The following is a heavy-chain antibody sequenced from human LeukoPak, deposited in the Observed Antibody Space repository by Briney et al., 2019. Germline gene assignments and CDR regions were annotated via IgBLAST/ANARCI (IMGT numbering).Heavy chain of an antibody. J-gene: IGHJ4*02. CDR3: AKPGGGWFFDY. D-gene: IGHD6-19*01. Sequence: PGRSLRLSCAASGFTFSSYGMHWVRQAPGKGLEWVAVISYDGSNKYYADSVKGRFTISRDNSKNTLYLQMNSLRAEDTAVYYCAKPGGGWFFDYWGQGTLVTVSS. V-gene: IGHV3-30*18. CDR2: ISYDGSNK. CDR1: GFTFSSYG.